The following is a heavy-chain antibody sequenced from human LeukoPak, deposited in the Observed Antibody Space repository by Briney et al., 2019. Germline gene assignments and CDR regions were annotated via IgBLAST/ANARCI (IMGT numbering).Heavy chain of an antibody. J-gene: IGHJ3*02. D-gene: IGHD6-19*01. CDR3: ARAPWAVAGFHGAFDI. CDR1: GGPFSGYY. CDR2: INHSGST. V-gene: IGHV4-34*01. Sequence: PSDTLSLTCAVYGGPFSGYYWSWIRQPPGKALEWIGEINHSGSTNYNPSLKSRGTISVDTSKNQFSLKLSSVTAADTAVYYCARAPWAVAGFHGAFDIWGQGTMVTVSS.